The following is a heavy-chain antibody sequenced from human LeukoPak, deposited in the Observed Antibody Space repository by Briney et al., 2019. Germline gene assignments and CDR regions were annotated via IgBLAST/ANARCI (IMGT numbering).Heavy chain of an antibody. D-gene: IGHD4-17*01. CDR2: IYSGGST. CDR3: AGGTTVTKDAFDI. Sequence: PGGSLRLSCAASGFTVSSNYMSWVRQAPGKGLEWVSVIYSGGSTYYADSVKGRFTISRDNSKNTLYLQMNSLRAEDTAVYYCAGGTTVTKDAFDIWGQGTMVTVSS. V-gene: IGHV3-66*01. J-gene: IGHJ3*02. CDR1: GFTVSSNY.